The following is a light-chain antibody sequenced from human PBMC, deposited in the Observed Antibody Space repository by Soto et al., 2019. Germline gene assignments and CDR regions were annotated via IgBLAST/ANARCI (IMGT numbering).Light chain of an antibody. CDR2: GAS. CDR1: QIVGSN. J-gene: IGKJ3*01. CDR3: QQYNNWPFT. Sequence: EIVMTQSPATLSVSPGERATLSCRASQIVGSNLAWYQQKPGQAPRLLIYGASTRATGIPARFSGSGSGTEFTLTISSLQSEDFAVYYCQQYNNWPFTFGPGTKVDIK. V-gene: IGKV3D-15*01.